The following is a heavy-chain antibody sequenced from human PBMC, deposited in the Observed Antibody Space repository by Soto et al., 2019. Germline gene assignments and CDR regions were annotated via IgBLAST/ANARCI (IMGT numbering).Heavy chain of an antibody. V-gene: IGHV4-31*03. J-gene: IGHJ5*02. D-gene: IGHD3-3*01. Sequence: SETLSLTCTVSGVSISSGCYYWSCIRQHPGKGLEWIGYIYYSGSTYYNPSLKSRVTISVDTSKNQFSLKLSSVTAADTAVYYCARGIRFLDSWFDPWGQGTLVTVSS. CDR1: GVSISSGCYY. CDR2: IYYSGST. CDR3: ARGIRFLDSWFDP.